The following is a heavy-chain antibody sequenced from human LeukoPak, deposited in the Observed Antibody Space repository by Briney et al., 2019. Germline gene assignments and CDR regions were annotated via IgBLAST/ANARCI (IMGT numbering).Heavy chain of an antibody. Sequence: SETLSLTCTVSGGSISSGSYYWSWIRQPAGKGLEWIGRIYTSGSTNYNPSLKSRVTMSVDTSKNQFSLKLSSVTAADTAVYYCAGRYYYDSSGYLGVDRFDYWGQGTLVTVSS. D-gene: IGHD3-22*01. V-gene: IGHV4-61*02. J-gene: IGHJ4*02. CDR3: AGRYYYDSSGYLGVDRFDY. CDR2: IYTSGST. CDR1: GGSISSGSYY.